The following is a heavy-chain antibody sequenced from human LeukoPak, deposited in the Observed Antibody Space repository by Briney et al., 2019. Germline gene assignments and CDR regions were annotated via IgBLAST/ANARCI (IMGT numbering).Heavy chain of an antibody. Sequence: GGSLRLSCAAYGYTFSSHGLTWVQQAPGRGLEWVSTINGAGDNTYYAETVKGRFTISRDNSKNTLYLQMHSLRAEDTAIYYCAKVSVCYGCYLDYWGQGTLVTVS. V-gene: IGHV3-23*01. CDR3: AKVSVCYGCYLDY. J-gene: IGHJ4*02. CDR2: INGAGDNT. CDR1: GYTFSSHG. D-gene: IGHD3-16*01.